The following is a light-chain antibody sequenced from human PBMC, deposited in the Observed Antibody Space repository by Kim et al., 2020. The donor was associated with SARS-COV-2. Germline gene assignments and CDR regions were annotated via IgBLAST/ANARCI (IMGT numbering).Light chain of an antibody. Sequence: QSALTQPPSASGSPGQSVTISCTGTSSDVGGYNYVSWYQQHSGKAPKLMIYEVSKRPSGVPDRFSGSKSGNTASLTGSGLQAEDEADYHCSSHAAISNFVFGTGTKVTVL. J-gene: IGLJ1*01. CDR1: SSDVGGYNY. V-gene: IGLV2-8*01. CDR3: SSHAAISNFV. CDR2: EVS.